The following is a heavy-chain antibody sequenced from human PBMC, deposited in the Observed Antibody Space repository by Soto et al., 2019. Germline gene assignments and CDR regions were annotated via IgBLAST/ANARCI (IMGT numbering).Heavy chain of an antibody. Sequence: EVQLLESGGGLVQPGGSLRLSCAASGFTFSSYAMSWVRQAPGKGLEWVSAISGSGGSTYYADSVKGRFTISRDNSKNTLYLQMTSLRAEDTAVYYCAKDVRRYTNAFDIWGQGTMVTVSS. J-gene: IGHJ3*02. CDR1: GFTFSSYA. V-gene: IGHV3-23*01. CDR2: ISGSGGST. CDR3: AKDVRRYTNAFDI. D-gene: IGHD3-9*01.